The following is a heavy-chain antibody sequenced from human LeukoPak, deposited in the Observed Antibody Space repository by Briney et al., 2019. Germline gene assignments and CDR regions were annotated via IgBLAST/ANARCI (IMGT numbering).Heavy chain of an antibody. CDR1: GFTFRTYA. V-gene: IGHV3-23*01. J-gene: IGHJ4*02. CDR2: ISGSGNGT. D-gene: IGHD5-24*01. CDR3: AKRTMSAFDS. Sequence: SGGSLRLSCTASGFTFRTYAMNWVRQAPGKGLEWLSGISGSGNGTYYADSVKGRFIVSRGNSKNMVYLQMNSLTVEDTATYYCAKRTMSAFDSWGQGTLLIVSS.